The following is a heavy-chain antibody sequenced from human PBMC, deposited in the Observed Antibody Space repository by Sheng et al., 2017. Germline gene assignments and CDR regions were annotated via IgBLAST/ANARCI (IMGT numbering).Heavy chain of an antibody. V-gene: IGHV4-34*01. Sequence: QVQLQQWGAGLLKPSETLSLTCAVYGGSFSGYYWSWIRQPPGKGLEWIGEINHSGSTNYNPSLKSRVTISVDTSKNQFSLKLSSVTAADTAVYYCARGRRGIAAAGTLSKGGMDVWGQGTTVTV. J-gene: IGHJ6*02. CDR2: INHSGST. D-gene: IGHD6-13*01. CDR3: ARGRRGIAAAGTLSKGGMDV. CDR1: GGSFSGYY.